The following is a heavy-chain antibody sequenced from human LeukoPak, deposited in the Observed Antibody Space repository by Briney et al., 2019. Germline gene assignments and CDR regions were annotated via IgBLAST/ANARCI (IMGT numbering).Heavy chain of an antibody. J-gene: IGHJ2*01. CDR2: IYYSGST. D-gene: IGHD3-9*01. V-gene: IGHV4-59*01. Sequence: SETLSLTCTVSDGSLSGYHWSWIRQPPGKGLEWIGYIYYSGSTNYNPSLKSRVTISVDTSKNQFSLKLSSVTAADTAVYYCAREADDILTGYYHYWYFDLWGRGTLVTVSS. CDR3: AREADDILTGYYHYWYFDL. CDR1: DGSLSGYH.